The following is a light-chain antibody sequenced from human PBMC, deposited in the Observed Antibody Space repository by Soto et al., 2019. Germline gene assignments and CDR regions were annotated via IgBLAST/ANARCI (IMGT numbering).Light chain of an antibody. CDR2: DAS. CDR1: QSISGRY. Sequence: ETVLTQSPGTLSLSPGEIASLSCRASQSISGRYLAWYQQKPGQAPRLLIYDASSRATGIPDRFSGSGSGTDFILTISRLEPEDFAVYYCQQYGSSPLTFGGGTKVEIK. J-gene: IGKJ4*01. V-gene: IGKV3-20*01. CDR3: QQYGSSPLT.